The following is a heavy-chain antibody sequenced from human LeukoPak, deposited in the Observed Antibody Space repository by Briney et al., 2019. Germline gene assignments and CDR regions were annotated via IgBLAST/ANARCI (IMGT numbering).Heavy chain of an antibody. Sequence: SETLSLTCTVSGGSISSSSYYWGWIRQPPGKGLEWIGSIYYSGSTYYNPSLKSRVTISVDTSKNQFSLKLRSVTAADTAVYYCAIHPCSGASCPLDYYYYYGMDVWGQGTTVTVSS. D-gene: IGHD2-15*01. V-gene: IGHV4-39*01. CDR1: GGSISSSSYY. J-gene: IGHJ6*02. CDR3: AIHPCSGASCPLDYYYYYGMDV. CDR2: IYYSGST.